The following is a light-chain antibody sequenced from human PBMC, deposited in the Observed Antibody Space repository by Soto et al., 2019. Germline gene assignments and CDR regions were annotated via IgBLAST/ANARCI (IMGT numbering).Light chain of an antibody. CDR1: RSNIGRNF. V-gene: IGLV1-47*01. CDR2: RDN. J-gene: IGLJ3*02. Sequence: QSVLTQSPSASGTPGQRVTISCSGSRSNIGRNFAYWYQHVPGTAPRLLIQRDNERPSGGADRFSGSKSGTSVSLAISGLRSDDEATYYCAAWDDTLDAQVFGGGTKLTVL. CDR3: AAWDDTLDAQV.